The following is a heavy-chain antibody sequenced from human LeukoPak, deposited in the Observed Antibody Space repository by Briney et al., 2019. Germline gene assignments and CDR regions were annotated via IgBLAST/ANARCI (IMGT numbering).Heavy chain of an antibody. Sequence: ASVKVSCKASGYTFTSYGISWVRQAPGQGLEWMGWISAYNGNTNYAQKLQGRVTMTTDTSTSAAYMELRSLRSDDTAVYYCAISGLHDSSGWGAFDIWGQGTMVTVSS. CDR2: ISAYNGNT. D-gene: IGHD3-22*01. CDR1: GYTFTSYG. J-gene: IGHJ3*02. CDR3: AISGLHDSSGWGAFDI. V-gene: IGHV1-18*01.